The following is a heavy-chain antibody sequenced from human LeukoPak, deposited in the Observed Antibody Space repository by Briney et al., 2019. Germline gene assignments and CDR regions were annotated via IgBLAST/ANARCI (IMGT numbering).Heavy chain of an antibody. Sequence: SETLSLTCTVSGGSISSGGYYWSWIRQHPGKGLEWIGYIYYSGSTYYNPSLKSRVTISVDTSKNQFSLKLSSVTAADAAVYYCARFGELDHSNRWWFDPWGQGTLVTVSS. CDR1: GGSISSGGYY. J-gene: IGHJ5*02. V-gene: IGHV4-31*03. CDR2: IYYSGST. D-gene: IGHD1-26*01. CDR3: ARFGELDHSNRWWFDP.